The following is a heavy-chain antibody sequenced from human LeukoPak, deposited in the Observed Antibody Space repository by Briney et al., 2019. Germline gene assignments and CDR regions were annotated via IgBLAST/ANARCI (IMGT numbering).Heavy chain of an antibody. V-gene: IGHV3-21*01. CDR3: ARMYDGSQFDY. CDR1: GYTFSSYN. CDR2: ISVGSNYI. D-gene: IGHD1-26*01. Sequence: GGSLRLSCAASGYTFSSYNINWVRQAPGKGLEWVSSISVGSNYIYYADSVRGRFSISRDDARNSLYLQMDSLRGDDTAVYYCARMYDGSQFDYWGQGTLVTVSA. J-gene: IGHJ4*02.